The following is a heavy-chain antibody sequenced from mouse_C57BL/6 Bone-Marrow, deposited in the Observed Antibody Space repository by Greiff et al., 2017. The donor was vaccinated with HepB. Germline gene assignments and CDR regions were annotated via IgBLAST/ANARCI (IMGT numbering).Heavy chain of an antibody. V-gene: IGHV1-69*01. J-gene: IGHJ2*01. D-gene: IGHD1-1*01. CDR2: IDPSDSYT. Sequence: QVHVKQPGAELVMPGASVKLSCKASGYTFTSYWMHWVKQRPGQGLEWIGEIDPSDSYTNYNQKFKGKSTLTVDKSSSTAYMQLSSLTSEDSAVYYCARFENYYGSSYYFDYWGQGTTLTVSS. CDR3: ARFENYYGSSYYFDY. CDR1: GYTFTSYW.